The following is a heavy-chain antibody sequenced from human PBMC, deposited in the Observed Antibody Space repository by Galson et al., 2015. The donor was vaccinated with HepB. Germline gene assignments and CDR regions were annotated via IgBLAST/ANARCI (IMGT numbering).Heavy chain of an antibody. CDR2: INQDGTEK. Sequence: SLRLSCAASGFPFSSYWMRWVRQAPGKGLEWVTNINQDGTEKYYVASVKGRFTISRDNAKNSLYLQMNSLKTEDTAVYYCTTGVGWGQGTLVTVSS. V-gene: IGHV3-7*03. J-gene: IGHJ4*02. CDR1: GFPFSSYW. CDR3: TTGVG.